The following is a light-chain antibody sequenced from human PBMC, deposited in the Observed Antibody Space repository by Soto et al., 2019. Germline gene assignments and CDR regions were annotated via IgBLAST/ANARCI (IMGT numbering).Light chain of an antibody. Sequence: DIQMTQSPSSLSASVGDTVTITCRASQTILTYLNWYQQKPGKAPKLLIYAASSLQSGVPSRFSGGGSATDFTLTISSLQPEDFATYNCQQSFGTTWTFGRGTKVDIK. CDR1: QTILTY. CDR2: AAS. J-gene: IGKJ1*01. CDR3: QQSFGTTWT. V-gene: IGKV1-39*01.